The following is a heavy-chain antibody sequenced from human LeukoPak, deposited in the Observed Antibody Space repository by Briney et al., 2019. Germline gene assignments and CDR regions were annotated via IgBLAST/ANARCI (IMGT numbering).Heavy chain of an antibody. J-gene: IGHJ4*02. D-gene: IGHD3-22*01. Sequence: SETLSLTCVVFGGAFSGYYWSWIRQPPGKGLEWIGEINHRGSTNYNPSLKSRVSISVDTSKNQFSLKLTSVTAADTAVYYCAREAGSYDSSGYYSLYYSFDYWGQGTLVTVSS. CDR1: GGAFSGYY. CDR3: AREAGSYDSSGYYSLYYSFDY. CDR2: INHRGST. V-gene: IGHV4-34*01.